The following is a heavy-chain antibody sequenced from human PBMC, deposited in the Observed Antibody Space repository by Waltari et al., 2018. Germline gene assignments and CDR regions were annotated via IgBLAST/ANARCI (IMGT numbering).Heavy chain of an antibody. CDR2: IYYSGST. Sequence: QLQLQESGPGLVKPSETLSLTCTVSGGSISSSSYYWGWIRQPPGKGLEWIGSIYYSGSTYYTPSLKSRVTISVDTSKNQFSLKLSSVTAADTAVYYCARSPVIVVVIAIVGGMDVWGQGTTVTVSS. D-gene: IGHD2-21*01. J-gene: IGHJ6*02. CDR3: ARSPVIVVVIAIVGGMDV. CDR1: GGSISSSSYY. V-gene: IGHV4-39*07.